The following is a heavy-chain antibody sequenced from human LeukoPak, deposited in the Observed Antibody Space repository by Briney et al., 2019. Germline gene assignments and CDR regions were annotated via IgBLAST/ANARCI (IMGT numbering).Heavy chain of an antibody. D-gene: IGHD3-9*01. CDR3: ATLAGYFDWFPRGGWFDP. J-gene: IGHJ5*02. CDR2: ISGSGGGI. V-gene: IGHV3-23*01. Sequence: PGGSLRLSCAASGFTFSSYAMTWVRQAPGKGLEWVSGISGSGGGIYYADSVKGRFTISRDSSKNTLYLQMNSLRAEDTAVYYCATLAGYFDWFPRGGWFDPWGQGTLVTVSS. CDR1: GFTFSSYA.